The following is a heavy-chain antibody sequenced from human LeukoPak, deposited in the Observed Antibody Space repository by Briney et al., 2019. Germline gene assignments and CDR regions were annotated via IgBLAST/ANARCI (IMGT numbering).Heavy chain of an antibody. D-gene: IGHD2-21*01. J-gene: IGHJ4*02. CDR3: AQELKIGH. V-gene: IGHV3-74*01. CDR1: GFTFSNFW. Sequence: GGSLRLSCAASGFTFSNFWMHWVRQAPGKGLVWVSRINSDGSTTHYADSVKGRFTISRDNAKNTLYLQMNSLRAEDTALYYCAQELKIGHWGRGTLSPSPQ. CDR2: INSDGSTT.